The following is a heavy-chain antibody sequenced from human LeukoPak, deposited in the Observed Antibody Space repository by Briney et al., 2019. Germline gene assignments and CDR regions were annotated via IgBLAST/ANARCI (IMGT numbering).Heavy chain of an antibody. CDR2: ISSSGSTI. J-gene: IGHJ3*02. CDR1: GFTFSDYY. Sequence: GGSLRLSCAASGFTFSDYYMSWIRQAPGKGLEWVSYISSSGSTIYYADSVKGRFTISRDNAKNSLYLQMNSLRAEDTAVYYCARIYAQKDGYPAGDAFDIWGQGTMVTVSS. V-gene: IGHV3-11*01. D-gene: IGHD5-24*01. CDR3: ARIYAQKDGYPAGDAFDI.